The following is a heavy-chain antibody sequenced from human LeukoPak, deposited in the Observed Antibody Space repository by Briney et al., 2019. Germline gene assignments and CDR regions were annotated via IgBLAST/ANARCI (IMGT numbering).Heavy chain of an antibody. CDR3: ARFILYHGAFDF. J-gene: IGHJ3*01. V-gene: IGHV3-7*01. Sequence: GGSLRLSCVTSGFTFSSSYMTWVRQAPGKGQEWVASIRDDGSAKFYVDSVKGRFTISRDNAKNSLDLQLNSLRAEDTAVYYCARFILYHGAFDFWGQGTMVTVSS. D-gene: IGHD2-8*01. CDR1: GFTFSSSY. CDR2: IRDDGSAK.